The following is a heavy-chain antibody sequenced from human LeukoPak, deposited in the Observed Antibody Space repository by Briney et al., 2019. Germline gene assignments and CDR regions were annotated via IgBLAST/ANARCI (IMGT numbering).Heavy chain of an antibody. Sequence: GGSLRLSCAASGFIFSSYAMSWVRQAPGKGLEWVGGIKSATDGGTTDYGSPVKGRFTISRDDSENMLYLRMNSLKTEDTALYYCTTDRYYDAAYTTWGQGTLVTVSS. CDR1: GFIFSSYA. CDR2: IKSATDGGTT. CDR3: TTDRYYDAAYTT. V-gene: IGHV3-15*01. D-gene: IGHD3-16*01. J-gene: IGHJ4*02.